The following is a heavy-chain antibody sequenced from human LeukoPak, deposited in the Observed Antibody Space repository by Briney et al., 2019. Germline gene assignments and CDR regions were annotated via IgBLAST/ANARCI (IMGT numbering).Heavy chain of an antibody. CDR3: ARAPLLTGYFDFDY. CDR2: IYTSGST. CDR1: GGSISSGSYY. J-gene: IGHJ4*02. Sequence: SETLSLTCTVSGGSISSGSYYWSWIRQPAGKGLEWIGRIYTSGSTNYNPSLKSRVTMSVDTSKNQFSLKLSSVTAADTAVYYCARAPLLTGYFDFDYWGQGTLVTVSS. V-gene: IGHV4-61*02. D-gene: IGHD3-9*01.